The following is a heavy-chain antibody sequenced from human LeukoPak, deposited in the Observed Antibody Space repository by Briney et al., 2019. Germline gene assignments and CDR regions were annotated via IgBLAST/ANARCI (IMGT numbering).Heavy chain of an antibody. CDR2: LGRSGEYK. Sequence: GGSLRLSCAASGFRSTDYSMSWVRQAPGKGLEWVAGLGRSGEYKYYADSVKGRFTISRDNSKDTVSLQMNSLRAEGSAIYFCVKDRPCETCMPMDAWGQGTTVTVSS. V-gene: IGHV3-23*01. CDR1: GFRSTDYS. D-gene: IGHD2-2*01. CDR3: VKDRPCETCMPMDA. J-gene: IGHJ6*02.